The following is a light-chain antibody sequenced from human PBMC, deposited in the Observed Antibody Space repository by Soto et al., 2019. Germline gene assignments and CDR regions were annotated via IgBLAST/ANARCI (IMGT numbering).Light chain of an antibody. CDR1: QSVSSY. Sequence: EIVLTQSPGTLSLSPGERATLSCRASQSVSSYLAWYQQKPGQAPRLLIYGASSRATGIPDRFSGSGSGTHFTLSISRLEPEDFPVYYCQQYGSSPRTFGPGTKVDIK. CDR3: QQYGSSPRT. V-gene: IGKV3-20*01. CDR2: GAS. J-gene: IGKJ3*01.